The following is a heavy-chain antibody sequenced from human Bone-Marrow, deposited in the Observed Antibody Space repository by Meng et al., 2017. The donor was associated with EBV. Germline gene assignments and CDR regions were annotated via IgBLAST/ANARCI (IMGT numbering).Heavy chain of an antibody. J-gene: IGHJ5*02. V-gene: IGHV4-39*01. Sequence: QLQLQESDPGLVKPSETLSLTCTVSGVYITAYTSYWGWIRQPPGKGLEWIGTIYHSGTTYYNPSLQSRVTISVDTSKNQFSLKMNSVTAADTAVYYCARRTASWFDPWGQGALVTVSS. CDR1: GVYITAYTSY. D-gene: IGHD5-18*01. CDR3: ARRTASWFDP. CDR2: IYHSGTT.